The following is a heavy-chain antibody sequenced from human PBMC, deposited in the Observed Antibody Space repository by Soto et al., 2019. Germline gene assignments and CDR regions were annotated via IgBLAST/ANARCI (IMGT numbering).Heavy chain of an antibody. CDR3: ARGYSGSPPED. Sequence: VQLEESGGDVVQPGRSLRLSCATSGFDLLTSGIHWVRQSPGKGLEWVAVIWYDGSNKYFADFVKGRCTISRDLSKNTVFLEKNSLRTEDTAVSYCARGYSGSPPEDWGPGTLVTVSS. CDR2: IWYDGSNK. CDR1: GFDLLTSG. D-gene: IGHD5-12*01. V-gene: IGHV3-33*01. J-gene: IGHJ4*02.